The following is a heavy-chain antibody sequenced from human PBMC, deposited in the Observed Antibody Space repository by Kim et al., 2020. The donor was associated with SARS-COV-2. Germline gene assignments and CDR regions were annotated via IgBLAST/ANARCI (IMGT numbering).Heavy chain of an antibody. V-gene: IGHV4-39*01. CDR2: IYYSGST. J-gene: IGHJ6*02. Sequence: SETLSLTCTVSGGSISSSSYYWGWIRQPPGKGLEWIGSIYYSGSTYYNPSLKSRVTISVDTSKNQFSLKLSSVTAEDTAVYYCAIQRTYYYYYGMDFWG. CDR1: GGSISSSSYY. CDR3: AIQRTYYYYYGMDF.